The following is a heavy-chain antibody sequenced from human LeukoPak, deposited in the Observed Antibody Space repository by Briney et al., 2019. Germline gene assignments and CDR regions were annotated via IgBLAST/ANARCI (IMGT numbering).Heavy chain of an antibody. D-gene: IGHD2-2*02. CDR3: AKVLLGYCSSTSCYTTYYFDY. CDR2: ISGSGGST. CDR1: GLTFSSYA. V-gene: IGHV3-23*01. Sequence: GGSLRLSYAASGLTFSSYAMSWVRQAPGKGLEWVSAISGSGGSTYYADSVKGRFTISRDNSKNTLYLQMNSLRAEDTAVYYCAKVLLGYCSSTSCYTTYYFDYWGQGTLVTVSS. J-gene: IGHJ4*02.